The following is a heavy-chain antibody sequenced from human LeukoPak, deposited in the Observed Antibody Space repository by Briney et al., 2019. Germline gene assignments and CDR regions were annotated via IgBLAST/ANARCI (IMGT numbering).Heavy chain of an antibody. CDR2: IYTSGST. J-gene: IGHJ4*02. CDR1: GGSISSYY. CDR3: ARDGSPAGYSYGTGY. Sequence: TSETLSLTCTVSGGSISSYYWSWIRQPAGKGLEWIGRIYTSGSTNYNPSLKSRVTMSVDTSKNQFSLKLSSVTAADTAVYYCARDGSPAGYSYGTGYWGQGTLVTVSS. D-gene: IGHD5-18*01. V-gene: IGHV4-4*07.